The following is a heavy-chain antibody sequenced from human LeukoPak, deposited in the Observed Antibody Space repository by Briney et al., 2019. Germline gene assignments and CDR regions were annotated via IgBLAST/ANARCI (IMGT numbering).Heavy chain of an antibody. CDR2: ISSTGNNI. J-gene: IGHJ4*02. Sequence: PGGSLRLSCAASGFTFTIYTMNWVRQAPGRGLEWVSSISSTGNNIYYADSVKGRFTISRDNAKVSLYLEMNSLRAEDTAVYYCARALRRGDYWGQGTLVTVSS. D-gene: IGHD4-17*01. V-gene: IGHV3-21*01. CDR1: GFTFTIYT. CDR3: ARALRRGDY.